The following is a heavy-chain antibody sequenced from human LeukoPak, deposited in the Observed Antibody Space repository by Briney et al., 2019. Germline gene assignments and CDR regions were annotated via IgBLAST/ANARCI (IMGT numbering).Heavy chain of an antibody. CDR3: ASIAYGDYALEDFQH. V-gene: IGHV3-23*01. J-gene: IGHJ1*01. CDR1: GFTFSSYA. Sequence: GGSLRLSCAASGFTFSSYATSWVRQAPGKGLEWVSAISGSGGSTYYADYVKGRFTISRDNSKNTLYLQMNSLRAEDTAVYYCASIAYGDYALEDFQHWGQGTLVTVSA. D-gene: IGHD4-17*01. CDR2: ISGSGGST.